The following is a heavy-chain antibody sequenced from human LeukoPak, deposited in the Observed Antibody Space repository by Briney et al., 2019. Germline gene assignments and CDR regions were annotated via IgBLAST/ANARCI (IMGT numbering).Heavy chain of an antibody. Sequence: SETLSLTCSVSGDSISSSSYYWGWIRQPPGKGLEWIGYMFHSGSTDYNPSLKSRVTISVDTSKNQFSLKLNSVTAADTAVYYCARCLPMTGTGPHCYDTWGQGTLVTVSS. D-gene: IGHD1-7*01. CDR3: ARCLPMTGTGPHCYDT. J-gene: IGHJ5*02. CDR2: MFHSGST. CDR1: GDSISSSSYY. V-gene: IGHV4-61*05.